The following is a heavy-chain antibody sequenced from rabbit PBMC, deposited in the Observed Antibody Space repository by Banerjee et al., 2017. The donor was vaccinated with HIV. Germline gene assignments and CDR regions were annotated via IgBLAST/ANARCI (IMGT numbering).Heavy chain of an antibody. V-gene: IGHV1S40*01. Sequence: LTITCTASGFSFSNKYVMCWVRQAPGKGLEWIGCINSSSRNVVYASWATGRFTISKPSSTTVTLQMTSLTAADTATYFCTKTYSGNWYWGLWGQGTLVTVS. CDR3: TKTYSGNWYWGL. J-gene: IGHJ3*01. D-gene: IGHD1-1*01. CDR2: INSSSRNV. CDR1: GFSFSNKYV.